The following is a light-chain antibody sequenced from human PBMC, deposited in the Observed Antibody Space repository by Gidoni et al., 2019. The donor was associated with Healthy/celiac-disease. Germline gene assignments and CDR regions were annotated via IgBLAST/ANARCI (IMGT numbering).Light chain of an antibody. J-gene: IGLJ1*01. V-gene: IGLV2-23*02. CDR1: SSDVGSYNL. CDR3: CSYAGSSTLYV. CDR2: EVS. Sequence: QSALTQPASVSGSPGQSITISCTGTSSDVGSYNLVSWYKQHPGKAPNLMIYEVSKRPSGVSNRFSGSKSGNTASLTISGLQDEDEADYYCCSYAGSSTLYVFGTGTKVTVL.